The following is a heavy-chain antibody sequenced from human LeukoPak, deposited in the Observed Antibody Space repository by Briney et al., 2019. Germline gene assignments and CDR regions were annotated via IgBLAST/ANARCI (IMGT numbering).Heavy chain of an antibody. CDR3: AKLGTSDSRGYYFLFDY. V-gene: IGHV3-23*01. Sequence: PGGSLRLSCAASGFTFSDYAMGWVRQAPGKGPEWVSVISGSGSGTDYGDSVKGRFTISRDNFRNTLSLQMSGLRAADTAIYYCAKLGTSDSRGYYFLFDYWGQGNLVTVSS. CDR1: GFTFSDYA. J-gene: IGHJ4*02. D-gene: IGHD3-22*01. CDR2: ISGSGSGT.